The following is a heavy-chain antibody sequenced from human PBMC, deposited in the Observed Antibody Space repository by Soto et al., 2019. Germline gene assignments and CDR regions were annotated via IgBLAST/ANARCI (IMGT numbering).Heavy chain of an antibody. V-gene: IGHV4-34*02. CDR3: ARNPKLGCVGDCCSCFNV. D-gene: IGHD2-21*02. CDR1: GEPCSAYC. CDR2: LNRSGLQ. Sequence: QVQLQQWGAGLLKPSETLSLSCEVHGEPCSAYCWSWLRQTPGRGLEGIGELNRSGLQSTNPSLRSLMSRSVYPSRQQCSLKVSSVTAADSGIYCCARNPKLGCVGDCCSCFNVWGRGTPVTVSS. J-gene: IGHJ2*01.